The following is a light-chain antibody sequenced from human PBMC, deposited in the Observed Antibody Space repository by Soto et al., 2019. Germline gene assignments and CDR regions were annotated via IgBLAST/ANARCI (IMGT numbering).Light chain of an antibody. CDR3: RAWDDTLNGWV. CDR2: SNN. J-gene: IGLJ3*02. CDR1: TSKIGSNT. V-gene: IGLV1-44*01. Sequence: QSVLTQPTSASGTPGQRVTISCSGGTSKIGSNTINWYQHLPGMAPKLLIYSNNQRPSGVPDRFSGSKSGTSASLAISRLQPEDEADFYCRAWDDTLNGWVFGGGTKVTVL.